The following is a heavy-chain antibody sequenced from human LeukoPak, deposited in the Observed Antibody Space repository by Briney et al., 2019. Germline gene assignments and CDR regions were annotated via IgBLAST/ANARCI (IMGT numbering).Heavy chain of an antibody. D-gene: IGHD6-13*01. J-gene: IGHJ4*02. CDR1: GYTFTGYY. CDR3: TAIAAADPYFDY. V-gene: IGHV1-2*02. CDR2: INPNSGGT. Sequence: ASVKVSCKASGYTFTGYYMHWVRQAPGQGLEWMGWINPNSGGTNYAQKFQGRVTMTRDTSISTAYMELSRLRSDDTAVYYCTAIAAADPYFDYWGQGTLVTVSS.